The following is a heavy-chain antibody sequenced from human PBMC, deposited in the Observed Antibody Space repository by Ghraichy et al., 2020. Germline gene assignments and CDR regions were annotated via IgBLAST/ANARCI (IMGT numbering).Heavy chain of an antibody. CDR2: ISYTGNT. D-gene: IGHD2-8*01. J-gene: IGHJ3*02. CDR1: GVSVSGVSVTHDS. CDR3: ARRSPTKGDSFDI. V-gene: IGHV4-61*01. Sequence: SETLSLTCAVSGVSVSGVSVTHDSWSWVRQLPGKGLEWIGFISYTGNTRCNPSLKSRVTISVETSKNQFSLNLTSVTAADTAMYYCARRSPTKGDSFDIWGQGTVVTVSS.